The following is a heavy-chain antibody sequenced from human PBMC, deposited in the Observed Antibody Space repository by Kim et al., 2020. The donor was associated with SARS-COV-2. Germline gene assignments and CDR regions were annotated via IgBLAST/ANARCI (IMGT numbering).Heavy chain of an antibody. D-gene: IGHD3-3*01. CDR3: AKDLHYDFWSGYSFEY. Sequence: GGSLRLSCAASGFTFSSYAMSWVRQAPGKGLEWVSAISGSGGSTYYADSVRGRFTISRDNSKNTLYLQMNSLRAEDTAVYYCAKDLHYDFWSGYSFEYWGQGTLVTVSS. J-gene: IGHJ4*02. V-gene: IGHV3-23*01. CDR2: ISGSGGST. CDR1: GFTFSSYA.